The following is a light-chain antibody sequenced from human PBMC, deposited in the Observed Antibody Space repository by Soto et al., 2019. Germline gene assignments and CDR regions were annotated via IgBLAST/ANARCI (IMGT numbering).Light chain of an antibody. V-gene: IGKV3-15*01. Sequence: EIVMAQAPATLSVSPGEGATLSWRASQSVGTNLVWYQHKPGQAPRPLIYGASIRATGIPARFSASGSGTEFTLSISGLQPDDFATYYCQQYNPYSPWTFGQGTKVDIK. CDR2: GAS. CDR3: QQYNPYSPWT. CDR1: QSVGTN. J-gene: IGKJ1*01.